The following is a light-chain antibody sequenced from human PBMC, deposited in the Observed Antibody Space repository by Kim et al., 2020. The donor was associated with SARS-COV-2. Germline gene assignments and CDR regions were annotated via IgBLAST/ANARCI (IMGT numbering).Light chain of an antibody. J-gene: IGKJ2*01. CDR2: GAS. V-gene: IGKV3-15*01. CDR3: QQYSNWPYT. CDR1: QSVSNT. Sequence: SLAPGERATLSCRASQSVSNTLAWYQQKPGQAPRLLIYGASTRATGIPARFSGSGSGTEFTLTISSLQSEDFAVYYCQQYSNWPYTFGQGTKLEI.